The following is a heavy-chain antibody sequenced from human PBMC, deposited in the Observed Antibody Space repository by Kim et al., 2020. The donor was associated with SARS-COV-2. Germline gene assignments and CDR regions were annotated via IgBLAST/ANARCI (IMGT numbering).Heavy chain of an antibody. J-gene: IGHJ6*02. D-gene: IGHD5-18*01. V-gene: IGHV1-18*01. CDR1: GYTFTSYG. CDR3: ARGQTHSGYSYGYVDGYNGMDV. CDR2: ISAYNGNT. Sequence: ASVKVSCKASGYTFTSYGISWVRQAPGQGLEWMGWISAYNGNTNYAQKLQGRVTMTTDTSTSTAYMELRSLRSDDTAVYYCARGQTHSGYSYGYVDGYNGMDVWGQGTTVTVSS.